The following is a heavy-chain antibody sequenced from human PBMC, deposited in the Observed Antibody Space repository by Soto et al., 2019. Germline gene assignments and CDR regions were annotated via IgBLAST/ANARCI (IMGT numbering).Heavy chain of an antibody. J-gene: IGHJ3*01. V-gene: IGHV3-48*03. CDR3: VRYFSTTLCNGVATITFD. Sequence: GSLRLSCAASRFTFSTYEMNWVRQAPGKGLESDSYISTSGSTVYYADSVKGRFTISRDNTTNSLYLQMNILGDDEMDLYYCVRYFSTTLCNGVATITFD. CDR1: RFTFSTYE. CDR2: ISTSGSTV. D-gene: IGHD5-12*01.